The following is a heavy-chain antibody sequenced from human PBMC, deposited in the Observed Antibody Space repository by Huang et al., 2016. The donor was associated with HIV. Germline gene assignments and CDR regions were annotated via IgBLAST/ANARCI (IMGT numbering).Heavy chain of an antibody. Sequence: QVQLVQSGAEVKKPGASVKISSKASGYTFTTYHMHWVRQAPGQGLEWMGMVKPSGASTRYAQTFQCRVTMTSDTSTSTVYMGLSSLTPEDTAVYYCARALLLFGLGSPLDFWGQGALVTVSS. D-gene: IGHD3-10*01. J-gene: IGHJ4*02. CDR3: ARALLLFGLGSPLDF. CDR2: VKPSGAST. V-gene: IGHV1-46*01. CDR1: GYTFTTYH.